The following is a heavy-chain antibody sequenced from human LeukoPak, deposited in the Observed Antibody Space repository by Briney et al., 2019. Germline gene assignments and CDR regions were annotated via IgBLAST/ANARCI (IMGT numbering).Heavy chain of an antibody. J-gene: IGHJ4*02. CDR2: ISSNGQTI. CDR1: EFPFSGYE. D-gene: IGHD1-14*01. Sequence: PGGSLRLSCEGLEFPFSGYELNWVRQAPGKGLEWLSYISSNGQTIHYADSVKGRFTISRDNVKTSVYLQMNSLRVEDTAVYYYVREVRRKADQFDYWGQGTLVTVSS. CDR3: VREVRRKADQFDY. V-gene: IGHV3-48*03.